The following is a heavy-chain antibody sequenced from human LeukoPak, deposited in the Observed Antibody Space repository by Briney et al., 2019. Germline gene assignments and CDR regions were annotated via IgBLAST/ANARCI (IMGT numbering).Heavy chain of an antibody. D-gene: IGHD4-23*01. J-gene: IGHJ5*02. CDR1: GYTLASYD. CDR2: MNPNSGTT. Sequence: ASVKVSCRASGYTLASYDINWVRQATAQGLEWMGWMNPNSGTTGYAQKFQDRITLTRDTSISTAYMELSSLTSDDTAVYYCARDYGGNSGWFDPWGQGTLVTVSS. V-gene: IGHV1-8*01. CDR3: ARDYGGNSGWFDP.